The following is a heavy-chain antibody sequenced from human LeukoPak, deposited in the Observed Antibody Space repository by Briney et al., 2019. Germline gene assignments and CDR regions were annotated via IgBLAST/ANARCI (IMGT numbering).Heavy chain of an antibody. V-gene: IGHV4-39*01. D-gene: IGHD3-22*01. J-gene: IGHJ4*02. Sequence: SETLSLTCTVSGGSISSSFYYWGWIRQPPGKGLEWIGSIFYSGTTYYSPSLRGRVTISEDTSKNQFSLKLSSVTAADTAVYYCARSRYDSSAYGDFGYWGQGTLVTVSS. CDR2: IFYSGTT. CDR3: ARSRYDSSAYGDFGY. CDR1: GGSISSSFYY.